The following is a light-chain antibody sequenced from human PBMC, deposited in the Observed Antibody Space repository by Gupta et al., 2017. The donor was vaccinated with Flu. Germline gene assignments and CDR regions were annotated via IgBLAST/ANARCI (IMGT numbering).Light chain of an antibody. CDR3: QQYVANPPT. V-gene: IGKV4-1*01. CDR1: QSVFYRSTNKNY. Sequence: NGKTSQSVFYRSTNKNYLAWYQKKPGQPPKILIYWASTRESGVPDRFSGSGFGTDFTLTITSLQAEDVAVYYCQQYVANPPTFGGGTKVEIK. J-gene: IGKJ4*01. CDR2: WAS.